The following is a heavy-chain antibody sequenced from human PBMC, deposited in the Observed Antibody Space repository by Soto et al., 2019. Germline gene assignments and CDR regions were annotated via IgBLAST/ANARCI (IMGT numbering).Heavy chain of an antibody. Sequence: GASVEVSCKASGGTFRKCVLNWVRLAPGQGREWMGGIIPIFCSANYPQKFQGRVTITADTSTSTAYMELSSLRSEDTALYFCAREVVTTIPGHQYFEYWGQGTLVTVSS. CDR2: IIPIFCSA. V-gene: IGHV1-69*06. J-gene: IGHJ4*02. CDR1: GGTFRKCV. D-gene: IGHD2-21*02. CDR3: AREVVTTIPGHQYFEY.